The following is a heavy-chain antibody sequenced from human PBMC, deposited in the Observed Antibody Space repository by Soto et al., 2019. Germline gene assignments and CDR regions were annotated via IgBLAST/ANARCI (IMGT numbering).Heavy chain of an antibody. CDR1: GYTLTELS. V-gene: IGHV1-24*01. D-gene: IGHD2-2*01. J-gene: IGHJ5*02. Sequence: GASGKVSCKVSGYTLTELSMHWVRQAPGKGLEWMGGFDPEDGETIYAQKFQGRVTVTEDTSTDTAYMELSSLRSEDTAVYYCATSACSSTSCYLDWFDPWGQGTLVTVSS. CDR2: FDPEDGET. CDR3: ATSACSSTSCYLDWFDP.